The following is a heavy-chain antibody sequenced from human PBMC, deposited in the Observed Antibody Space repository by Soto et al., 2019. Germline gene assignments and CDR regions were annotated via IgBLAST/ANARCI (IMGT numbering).Heavy chain of an antibody. CDR2: ISGYNGDV. D-gene: IGHD1-26*01. Sequence: ASVNVSCKASGYTFNRHGITWVRQAPGQGLEWMGWISGYNGDVNYEQKFQGRVTLSSDTLTSTVYLELKSLRFDDTAVYYCARVRIVGAREIDFWGQGTLVTVSS. CDR3: ARVRIVGAREIDF. J-gene: IGHJ4*02. CDR1: GYTFNRHG. V-gene: IGHV1-18*04.